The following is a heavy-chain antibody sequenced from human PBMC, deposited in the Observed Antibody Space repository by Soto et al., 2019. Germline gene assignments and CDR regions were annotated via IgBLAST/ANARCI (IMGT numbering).Heavy chain of an antibody. J-gene: IGHJ5*02. V-gene: IGHV3-30*18. CDR3: AKSGGRYNWNPMWFYP. CDR1: GFTFSSYG. D-gene: IGHD1-1*01. Sequence: PGGSLRLSCAASGFTFSSYGMHWVRQAPGKGLEWVAVISYDGSNKYYADSVKGRFTFSRDNSKNTLYLQMNSLRAEDTAVYYCAKSGGRYNWNPMWFYPWGQGTLVTVSS. CDR2: ISYDGSNK.